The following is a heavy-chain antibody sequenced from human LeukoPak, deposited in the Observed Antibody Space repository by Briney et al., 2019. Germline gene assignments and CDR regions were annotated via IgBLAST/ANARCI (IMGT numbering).Heavy chain of an antibody. D-gene: IGHD2-21*02. CDR3: ARGRGDAGSHIVVVTATFGALDY. CDR1: GGSISSSSYY. V-gene: IGHV4-39*07. J-gene: IGHJ4*02. CDR2: INHSGST. Sequence: SETLSLTCTVSGGSISSSSYYWGWIRQPPGKGLEWIGEINHSGSTNYNPSLKSRVTISVDTSKNQFSLKLSSVTAADTAVYYCARGRGDAGSHIVVVTATFGALDYWGQGTLVTVSS.